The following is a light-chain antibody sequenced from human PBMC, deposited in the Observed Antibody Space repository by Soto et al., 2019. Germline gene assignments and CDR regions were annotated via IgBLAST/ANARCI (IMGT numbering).Light chain of an antibody. V-gene: IGKV1-5*03. CDR2: KAS. CDR1: QSISTW. J-gene: IGKJ1*01. CDR3: QQYNRYWT. Sequence: DIQMTQSPSTLSASVGDRVTITCRASQSISTWLAWYQHKPGKAPKLLIYKASNLESGVPSSFSGSGSGTEFTLTISSLQPDEFATYYCQQYNRYWTFGQGTKVEIK.